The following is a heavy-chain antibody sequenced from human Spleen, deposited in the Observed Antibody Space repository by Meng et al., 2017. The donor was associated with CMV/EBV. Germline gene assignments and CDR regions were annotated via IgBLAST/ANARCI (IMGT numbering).Heavy chain of an antibody. D-gene: IGHD2/OR15-2a*01. CDR1: GFTFSGYG. CDR3: GKIVHQCDMSLDE. V-gene: IGHV3-30*02. J-gene: IGHJ4*02. Sequence: GESLKISCAASGFTFSGYGMHWVRQAPGKGLEWMAFIRFDGSTTDYADFVKGRFTISRDNAKNTLYLQKNRLRDEDTAVYYCGKIVHQCDMSLDEWGQGTLVTVSS. CDR2: IRFDGSTT.